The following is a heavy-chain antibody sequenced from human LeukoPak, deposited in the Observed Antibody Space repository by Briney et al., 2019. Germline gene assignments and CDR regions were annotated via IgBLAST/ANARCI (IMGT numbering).Heavy chain of an antibody. J-gene: IGHJ4*02. CDR1: GGSFSGYY. V-gene: IGHV4-34*01. Sequence: PSETLSLTCAVYGGSFSGYYWSWIRQPPGKGLEWIGEINHSGSTNYNPSLKSRVTISVDTSKNQFSLKLSSVTAADTAVYYCARGSPYCISTSCPFDDYWGQGTLVTVSS. CDR3: ARGSPYCISTSCPFDDY. CDR2: INHSGST. D-gene: IGHD2-2*01.